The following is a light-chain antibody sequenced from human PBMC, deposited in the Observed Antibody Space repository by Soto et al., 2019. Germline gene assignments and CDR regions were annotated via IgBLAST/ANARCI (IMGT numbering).Light chain of an antibody. CDR1: QSVSSSY. CDR2: GAS. CDR3: QQYGNSPPNT. Sequence: EIVLTQSPGTLSLSPGERATLSCRASQSVSSSYLAWYQQKPGQAPRLLLYGASSRATGIPDRFSGSGSGTAFTLTISRLEPEDFAVYFCQQYGNSPPNTFGQGTKGEIK. J-gene: IGKJ2*01. V-gene: IGKV3-20*01.